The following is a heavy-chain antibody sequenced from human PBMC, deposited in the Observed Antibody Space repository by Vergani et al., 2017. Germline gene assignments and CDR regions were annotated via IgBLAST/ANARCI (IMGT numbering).Heavy chain of an antibody. Sequence: QVQLVESGGGVVQPGRSLRLSCAASGFTFSDYYMSWIRQAPGKGLEWVSYISSSSSYIYYADSVKGRFTISRDNAKNSLYLQMNSLRAEDTAVYYCARSQERYYGSGSLVYWGQGTLVTVSS. V-gene: IGHV3-11*06. CDR3: ARSQERYYGSGSLVY. D-gene: IGHD3-10*01. CDR2: ISSSSSYI. J-gene: IGHJ4*02. CDR1: GFTFSDYY.